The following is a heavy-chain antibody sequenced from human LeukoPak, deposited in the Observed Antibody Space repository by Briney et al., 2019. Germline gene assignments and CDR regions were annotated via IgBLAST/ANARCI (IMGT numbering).Heavy chain of an antibody. J-gene: IGHJ6*03. Sequence: QAGGSLRLSCAASGFTFSSYAMHWVRQAPGKGLEWVAVISYDGSNKYYADSVKGRFTISRDNSKNTLYLQMNSLRADDTAVYYCARNPRWFGELSNYYMDVWGKGTTVTVSS. D-gene: IGHD3-10*01. CDR1: GFTFSSYA. CDR3: ARNPRWFGELSNYYMDV. CDR2: ISYDGSNK. V-gene: IGHV3-30-3*01.